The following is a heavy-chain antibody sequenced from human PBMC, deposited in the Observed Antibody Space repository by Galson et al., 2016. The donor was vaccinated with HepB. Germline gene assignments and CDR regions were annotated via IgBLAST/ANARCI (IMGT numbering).Heavy chain of an antibody. CDR3: AKVVERLGSGGDAFDI. CDR1: GFTFSDYT. J-gene: IGHJ3*02. Sequence: SLRLSCAASGFTFSDYTINRVRQAPGKGLEWVSGISGSGGSTYYADSVKGRFTISRDNSKNTLYLQINSLRAEDTAVYYCAKVVERLGSGGDAFDIWGQGTMVTVSS. CDR2: ISGSGGST. V-gene: IGHV3-23*01. D-gene: IGHD6-25*01.